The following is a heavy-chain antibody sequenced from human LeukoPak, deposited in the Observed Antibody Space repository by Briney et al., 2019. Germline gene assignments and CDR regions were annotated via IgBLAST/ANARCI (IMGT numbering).Heavy chain of an antibody. CDR2: IWFDGSNR. J-gene: IGHJ6*01. D-gene: IGHD3-10*01. Sequence: GRSLRLSCEASGRTIGLYGMFWVRQAPGKGLEWVAAIWFDGSNRYYADSVKGRFTISRDNSRNTVLLQMDSLSVEDKAVYYCAREKYEGSGSHYFALDVWGQGTMVIVSS. CDR1: GRTIGLYG. CDR3: AREKYEGSGSHYFALDV. V-gene: IGHV3-33*07.